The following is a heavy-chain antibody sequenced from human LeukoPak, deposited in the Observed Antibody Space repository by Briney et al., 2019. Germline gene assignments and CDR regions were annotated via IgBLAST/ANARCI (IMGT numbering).Heavy chain of an antibody. V-gene: IGHV1-18*01. D-gene: IGHD3-10*01. J-gene: IGHJ6*03. CDR1: GYTFTSYG. CDR3: ARGGHWRSMVRGVISTDYYYMDV. CDR2: ISAYNGNT. Sequence: GASVKVSCKASGYTFTSYGISWVRQAPGQGLEWMGWISAYNGNTNYAQTLQGRVTMTTDTSTSTAYMELRSLRSDDTAVYYCARGGHWRSMVRGVISTDYYYMDVWGKGTTVTVSS.